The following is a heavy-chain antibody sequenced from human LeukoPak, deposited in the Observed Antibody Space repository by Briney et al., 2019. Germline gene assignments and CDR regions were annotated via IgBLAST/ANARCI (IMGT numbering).Heavy chain of an antibody. D-gene: IGHD6-19*01. Sequence: PSETLSLTCTVSSGSISSYYWSWIRQPPGKGLEWIGYIYYSGSTNYNPSLKSRVTVSPDTSKNQFSLKLSSVTAADTAVYYCARGGSGWSIDYWGQGTLVTVSS. CDR3: ARGGSGWSIDY. CDR2: IYYSGST. J-gene: IGHJ4*02. CDR1: SGSISSYY. V-gene: IGHV4-59*01.